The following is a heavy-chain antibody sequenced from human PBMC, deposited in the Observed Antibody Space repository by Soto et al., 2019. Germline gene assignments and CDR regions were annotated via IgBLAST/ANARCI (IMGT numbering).Heavy chain of an antibody. Sequence: QVQLVESGGGVVQPGRSLRLSCAASGFTFSSYGMHWVRQAPGKGLEWVAVISYDGSNKYYADSVKGRFTISRDNSKNPLYLQMDSLRAEDTAVYYCAKQWLVRYYYYGMDVWGQGTTVTVSS. CDR2: ISYDGSNK. D-gene: IGHD6-19*01. V-gene: IGHV3-30*18. CDR1: GFTFSSYG. CDR3: AKQWLVRYYYYGMDV. J-gene: IGHJ6*02.